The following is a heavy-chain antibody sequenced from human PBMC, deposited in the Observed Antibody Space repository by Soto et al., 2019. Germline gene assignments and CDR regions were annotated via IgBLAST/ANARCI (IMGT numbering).Heavy chain of an antibody. D-gene: IGHD1-1*01. CDR2: ISGSGGST. Sequence: EVQLLESGGGLVQPGGSLRLSCAASGFTFSSYAMSWVRQAPGKGLEWVSAISGSGGSTYYADSVRGRFTISRDNSKNTLYLQMNSLRAEDTAVYYCAKDTDWNPTGFDYWGQGTLVTVSS. CDR3: AKDTDWNPTGFDY. V-gene: IGHV3-23*01. CDR1: GFTFSSYA. J-gene: IGHJ4*02.